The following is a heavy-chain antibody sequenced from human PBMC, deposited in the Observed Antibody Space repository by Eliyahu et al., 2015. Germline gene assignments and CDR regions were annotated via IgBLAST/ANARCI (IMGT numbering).Heavy chain of an antibody. Sequence: EVQLVESGGGLVQPGGSLRLXXSASXXTXSXYAMXWVRQAPGKGLEYVSAISSNGGSTYYADSVKGRFTISRDNSKNTLYLQMSSLRAEDTAVYYYVKASDYGDLYFDYWGQGTLDTVSS. CDR3: VKASDYGDLYFDY. CDR1: XXTXSXYA. CDR2: ISSNGGST. D-gene: IGHD4-17*01. J-gene: IGHJ4*02. V-gene: IGHV3-64D*08.